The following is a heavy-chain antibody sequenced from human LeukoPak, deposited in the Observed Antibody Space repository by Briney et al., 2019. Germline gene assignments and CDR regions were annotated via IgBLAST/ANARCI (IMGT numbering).Heavy chain of an antibody. D-gene: IGHD1-26*01. CDR1: GFTFSSYA. CDR3: ASGTNRGSYPFDY. J-gene: IGHJ4*02. Sequence: GGSLSLSCAASGFTFSSYAMHWVRQAPGKGLEYVSAISSNGGSTYYANSVKGRFTISRDNSKNTLYLQMGSLRAEDMAVYYCASGTNRGSYPFDYWGQGTLVTVSS. CDR2: ISSNGGST. V-gene: IGHV3-64*01.